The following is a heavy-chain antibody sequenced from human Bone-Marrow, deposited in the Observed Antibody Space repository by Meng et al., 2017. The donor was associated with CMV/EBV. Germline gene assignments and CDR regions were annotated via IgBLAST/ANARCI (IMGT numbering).Heavy chain of an antibody. V-gene: IGHV3-21*01. Sequence: GGSLRLSCAASGFTFSSYSMNWVRQAPGRGLEWVSSMSSSSSYIYYADSVKGRFTISRDNLKNTLYLQMNSLIAEDTAVYYCARGYSYGYDYYYYYGMDVWGQGTTVTFSS. CDR3: ARGYSYGYDYYYYYGMDV. J-gene: IGHJ6*02. CDR1: GFTFSSYS. CDR2: MSSSSSYI. D-gene: IGHD5-18*01.